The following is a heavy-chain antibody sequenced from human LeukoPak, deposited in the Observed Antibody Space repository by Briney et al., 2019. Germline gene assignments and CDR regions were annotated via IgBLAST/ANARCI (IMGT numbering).Heavy chain of an antibody. CDR2: IIPILGIA. D-gene: IGHD3-22*01. V-gene: IGHV1-69*04. CDR1: GGTFSSYA. CDR3: ASAYYYDSSGYSPVDY. Sequence: SVKVSCKASGGTFSSYAISWVRQAPGQGLEWMGRIIPILGIANYAQKFQGRVTITADKSTSTAYMELSSLRSEDTAVYYCASAYYYDSSGYSPVDYWGQGTLVTVSS. J-gene: IGHJ4*02.